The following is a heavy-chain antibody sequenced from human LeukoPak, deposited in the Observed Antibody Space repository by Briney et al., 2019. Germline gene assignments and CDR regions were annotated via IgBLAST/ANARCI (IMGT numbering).Heavy chain of an antibody. CDR1: GYTFVYCG. CDR3: ARVFGYYYFYMDV. D-gene: IGHD3/OR15-3a*01. V-gene: IGHV1-18*01. J-gene: IGHJ6*03. Sequence: AASVKVSCKASGYTFVYCGLIWVRQAPGQGLEWMGWIRPENGDTNYAQTFQARVTMPTDTSTNTAYMHLSSLSSDDTAVYFCARVFGYYYFYMDVWGEGTTVIISS. CDR2: IRPENGDT.